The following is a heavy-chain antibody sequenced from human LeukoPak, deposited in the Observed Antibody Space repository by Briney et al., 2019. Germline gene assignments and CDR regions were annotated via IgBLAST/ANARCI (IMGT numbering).Heavy chain of an antibody. Sequence: GGSLRLSCAASGFTFSSYAMSWVRQAPGQGLEWVSGISGSGGSTHYADSVKGRFTISRDNSKNTLYLQMSSLRAEDTAIYYCAKDTQAGYSSSWANWGQGTLVTVSS. J-gene: IGHJ4*02. CDR1: GFTFSSYA. CDR3: AKDTQAGYSSSWAN. V-gene: IGHV3-23*01. D-gene: IGHD6-13*01. CDR2: ISGSGGST.